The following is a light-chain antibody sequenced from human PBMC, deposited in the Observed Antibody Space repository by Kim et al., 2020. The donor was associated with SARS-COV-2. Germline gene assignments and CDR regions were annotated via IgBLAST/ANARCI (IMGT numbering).Light chain of an antibody. J-gene: IGLJ2*01. V-gene: IGLV3-19*01. CDR2: GRN. CDR1: SLRNYY. CDR3: NSRDSSTNHLV. Sequence: SSELTQDPAVSVALGQTVRITCQGDSLRNYYASWYQQKPGQAPVIVIYGRNNRPSGIPDRFSGSTSGNTASLTITGAQAEDEADYYCNSRDSSTNHLVFR.